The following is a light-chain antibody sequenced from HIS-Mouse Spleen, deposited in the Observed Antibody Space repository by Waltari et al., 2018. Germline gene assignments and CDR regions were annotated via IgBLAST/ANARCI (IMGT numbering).Light chain of an antibody. CDR3: SSYTSSSTLV. Sequence: QSALTQPASVSGSPGQSITISCTGTSSDVGGYNYVSWYQQHPGKAPKRMIYEVSNRPSGVSNRFSGSTSGNTASLTISGLQAEDEADYYCSSYTSSSTLVFGGGTKLTVL. J-gene: IGLJ3*02. V-gene: IGLV2-14*01. CDR2: EVS. CDR1: SSDVGGYNY.